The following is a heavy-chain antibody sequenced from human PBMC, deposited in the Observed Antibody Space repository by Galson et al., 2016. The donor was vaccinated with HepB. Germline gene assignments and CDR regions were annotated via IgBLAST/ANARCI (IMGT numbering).Heavy chain of an antibody. CDR2: LSDRGYST. CDR3: AKVGNIVATWELDY. V-gene: IGHV3-23*01. J-gene: IGHJ4*02. Sequence: SLRLSCAASGFTFSSYAMSWVRQAPGKGLEWVSALSDRGYSTYYAGSVKGRFTVSRDNSKNAVYLRMNSLKAEDTAVYYCAKVGNIVATWELDYWGQGTLVTVSS. CDR1: GFTFSSYA. D-gene: IGHD5-12*01.